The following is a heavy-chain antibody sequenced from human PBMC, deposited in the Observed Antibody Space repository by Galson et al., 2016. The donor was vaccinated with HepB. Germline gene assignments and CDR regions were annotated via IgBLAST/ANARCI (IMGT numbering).Heavy chain of an antibody. V-gene: IGHV3-74*03. J-gene: IGHJ5*02. CDR1: GFTFDRNW. CDR3: EIDYGYGFDA. Sequence: SLRLSCAASGFTFDRNWMHWVRQAPGKGLVWVSHINSDGSRTTYEESVKGRFTISRDNAKNTLHLQMNSLRADATAVYYCEIDYGYGFDALGQGTLVTVST. D-gene: IGHD3-16*01. CDR2: INSDGSRT.